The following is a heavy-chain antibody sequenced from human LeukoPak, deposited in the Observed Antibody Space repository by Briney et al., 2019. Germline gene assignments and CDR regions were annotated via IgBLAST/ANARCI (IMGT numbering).Heavy chain of an antibody. CDR2: ISYIGST. Sequence: PSDTLSLTCAVSDDSFSSHYWTWIRQPPGKGLEWIGYISYIGSTNYNPPLKSRVTISIDTSKNEFSLKLTSVTAADTAVYYCARDLVTVTKGFDIWGQGTMVTVSS. V-gene: IGHV4-59*11. CDR1: DDSFSSHY. D-gene: IGHD4-17*01. J-gene: IGHJ3*02. CDR3: ARDLVTVTKGFDI.